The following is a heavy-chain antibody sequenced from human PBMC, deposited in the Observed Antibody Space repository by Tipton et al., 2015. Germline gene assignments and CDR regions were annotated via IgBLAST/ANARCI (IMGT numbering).Heavy chain of an antibody. V-gene: IGHV4-4*08. D-gene: IGHD2-15*01. CDR3: AGDFTPYQYYGLDG. J-gene: IGHJ6*02. CDR1: SDSINKYY. Sequence: TLSLTCTVSSDSINKYYWSWIRQPPGKELQWIGYIQYSGGTNYNPSLESRVIISIDTSKNQFSLKLTSVTAADTAVYYCAGDFTPYQYYGLDGGGQGSTVTVS. CDR2: IQYSGGT.